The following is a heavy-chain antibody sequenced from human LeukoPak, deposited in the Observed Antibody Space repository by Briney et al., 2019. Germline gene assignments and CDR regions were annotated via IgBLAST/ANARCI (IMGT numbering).Heavy chain of an antibody. J-gene: IGHJ4*02. CDR2: INAASGGT. CDR3: ARDIEKTYYN. Sequence: ASVKVSCKASGYTFTGFYMHWVRQAPGQGLEWMGCINAASGGTNYAQKFQGRVTMTRDTSITTAYMELSSLRSDDTAVYYCARDIEKTYYNWGQGTLVTVSS. D-gene: IGHD3-10*01. CDR1: GYTFTGFY. V-gene: IGHV1-2*02.